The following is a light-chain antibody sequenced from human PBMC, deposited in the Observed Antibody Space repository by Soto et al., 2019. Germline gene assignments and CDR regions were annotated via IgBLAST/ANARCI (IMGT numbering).Light chain of an antibody. CDR3: CSYAGSYTLI. CDR1: SSDVGAYNS. J-gene: IGLJ2*01. Sequence: QSALTQPRSVSGSPGQSVAISCTGTSSDVGAYNSVSWYQQHPGKAPKLMIYDITERPSGVPDRFSGSKSGNTASLTISGLQAEDEADYYCCSYAGSYTLIFGGGTKLTVL. V-gene: IGLV2-11*01. CDR2: DIT.